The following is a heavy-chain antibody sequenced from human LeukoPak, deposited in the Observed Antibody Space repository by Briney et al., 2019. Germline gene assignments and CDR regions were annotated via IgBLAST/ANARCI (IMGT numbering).Heavy chain of an antibody. V-gene: IGHV4-30-2*02. Sequence: SQTLSLTCTVSGGSISSGGYYWSWIRQPPGKGLEWIGYIYHSGSTYYNPSLKSRVTISVDRSKNQFSLKLSSVTAADTAVYYCARSYYDILTGYRRLDYWGQGTLVTVSS. CDR3: ARSYYDILTGYRRLDY. CDR1: GGSISSGGYY. J-gene: IGHJ4*02. D-gene: IGHD3-9*01. CDR2: IYHSGST.